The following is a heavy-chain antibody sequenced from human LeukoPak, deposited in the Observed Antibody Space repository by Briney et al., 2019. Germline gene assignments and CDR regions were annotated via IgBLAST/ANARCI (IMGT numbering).Heavy chain of an antibody. V-gene: IGHV3-48*01. CDR1: GFTFSSYS. J-gene: IGHJ4*02. CDR3: ARDSGSDY. Sequence: PGGSLRLSCAASGFTFSSYSMNWVRQAPGKGLEWLSYISSSGSPIYYADSVKGRFTISRDNAKNSLYLQMNSLRAEDTAVYYCARDSGSDYWGQGTLVTVSS. D-gene: IGHD1-14*01. CDR2: ISSSGSPI.